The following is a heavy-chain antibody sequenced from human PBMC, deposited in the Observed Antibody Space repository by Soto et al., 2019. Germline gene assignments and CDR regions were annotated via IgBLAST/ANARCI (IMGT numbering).Heavy chain of an antibody. CDR2: IIPILGIA. V-gene: IGHV1-69*08. D-gene: IGHD2-21*01. CDR3: ARDPSAGDSAGY. J-gene: IGHJ4*02. Sequence: QVQLVQSGAEVKKPGSSVKVSCKASGGTFSSYTISWVRQAPGQGLEWMGRIIPILGIANYAQKFQGRVTITADKATSTAYMELSSLRAEDTAVYYCARDPSAGDSAGYWGQGTLVTVSS. CDR1: GGTFSSYT.